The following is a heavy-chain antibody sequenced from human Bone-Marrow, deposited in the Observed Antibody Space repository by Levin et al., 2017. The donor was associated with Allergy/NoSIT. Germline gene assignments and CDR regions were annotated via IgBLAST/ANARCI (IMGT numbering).Heavy chain of an antibody. Sequence: GGSLRLSCIGSGTGSGMPFSNIGMHWVRQAPGKGLDWVAYISYDGGKQYYADSVKGRFTISSDNSKSTVYLEMNSLRGDDTAVYHCAKLGEHYCSDTSCYLWGQGTVVTVSS. CDR3: AKLGEHYCSDTSCYL. D-gene: IGHD2-2*01. V-gene: IGHV3-30*18. CDR1: GMPFSNIG. J-gene: IGHJ4*02. CDR2: ISYDGGKQ.